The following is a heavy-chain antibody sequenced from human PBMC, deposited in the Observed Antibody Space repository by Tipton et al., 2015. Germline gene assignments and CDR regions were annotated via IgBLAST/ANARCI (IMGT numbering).Heavy chain of an antibody. CDR1: GVSISTYF. D-gene: IGHD3-22*01. CDR3: ARSMGGYGFDY. Sequence: LRLSCTVSGVSISTYFWTWIRQPPGKGLEWIGYIYYTGSTSYNPSLKSRLTISADTSKNQFSLKLSSVTAADTAVYYCARSMGGYGFDYWGQGTLVTVSS. V-gene: IGHV4-59*01. J-gene: IGHJ4*02. CDR2: IYYTGST.